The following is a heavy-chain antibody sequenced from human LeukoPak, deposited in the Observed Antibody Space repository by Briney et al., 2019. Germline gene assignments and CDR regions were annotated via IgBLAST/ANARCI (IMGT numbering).Heavy chain of an antibody. V-gene: IGHV1-46*03. CDR2: INPSGGST. CDR3: AVDFWSGYLDY. J-gene: IGHJ4*02. D-gene: IGHD3-3*01. Sequence: ASVKVSCKASGYTFTSYYMHWVRQAPGQGLEWMGIINPSGGSTSYAQKFQGRVTMTRDTSTSTVYMELSSLRSGDTAVYYCAVDFWSGYLDYWGQGTLVTVSS. CDR1: GYTFTSYY.